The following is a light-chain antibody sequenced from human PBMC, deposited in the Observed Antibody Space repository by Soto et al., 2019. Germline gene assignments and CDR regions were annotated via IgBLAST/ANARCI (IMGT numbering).Light chain of an antibody. CDR3: AAWDDSLSAWV. CDR2: RNN. CDR1: SSNIGSNY. V-gene: IGLV1-47*01. Sequence: QSVLTQPPSASVTPGQRVTISCSGSSSNIGSNYVYWYQQVPGTAPKLLIYRNNQRPSGLPDRFSGSKSGTSASLAISGLRSEDEADYYCAAWDDSLSAWVFGGGTKVTVL. J-gene: IGLJ3*02.